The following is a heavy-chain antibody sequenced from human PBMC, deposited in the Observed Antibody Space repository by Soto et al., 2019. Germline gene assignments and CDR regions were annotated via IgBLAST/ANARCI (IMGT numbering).Heavy chain of an antibody. V-gene: IGHV1-69*06. J-gene: IGHJ4*02. CDR1: GGSFSSDA. CDR2: IIPMFDTT. D-gene: IGHD2-21*02. Sequence: QVHLVQSGPEVREPGSSVKVSCKASGGSFSSDAITWVRRAPGQGLEWIGEIIPMFDTTNYAPEFQGRVTITADTATTTVYMEVNRLTPDDTAVYYCAREVVTETTLGYFDFWGQGALVTVSS. CDR3: AREVVTETTLGYFDF.